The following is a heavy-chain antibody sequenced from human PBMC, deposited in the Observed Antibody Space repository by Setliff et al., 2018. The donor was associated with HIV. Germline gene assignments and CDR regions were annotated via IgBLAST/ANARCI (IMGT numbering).Heavy chain of an antibody. CDR1: GGSISNYY. D-gene: IGHD2-15*01. Sequence: SETLSLTCTVSGGSISNYYWSWIRQPPGGGLEWIGYVYHIGTTYYNPSLRSRVTISVDRSKNLFSLKLTSVTAADTAVYYCAKGPVSGVDLWGQGTLVTVS. J-gene: IGHJ5*02. CDR3: AKGPVSGVDL. CDR2: VYHIGTT. V-gene: IGHV4-59*12.